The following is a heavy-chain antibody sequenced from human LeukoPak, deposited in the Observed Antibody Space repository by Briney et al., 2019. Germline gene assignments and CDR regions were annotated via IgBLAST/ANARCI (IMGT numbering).Heavy chain of an antibody. J-gene: IGHJ4*02. V-gene: IGHV3-23*01. CDR2: ISETGRST. D-gene: IGHD5-18*01. Sequence: GGSLRLSCAASGFTFSSYSMNWVRQAPGKGLEWVSTISETGRSTYYADSVKGQFTISRDNSKNTLYLQMNSLRAEDTAVYYCAKDRGYSYGISEYWGQGTLVTVSS. CDR3: AKDRGYSYGISEY. CDR1: GFTFSSYS.